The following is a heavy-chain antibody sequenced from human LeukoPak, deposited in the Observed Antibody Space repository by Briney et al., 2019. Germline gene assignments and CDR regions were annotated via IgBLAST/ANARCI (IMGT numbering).Heavy chain of an antibody. Sequence: GGSLRLSCSASGFTFSSYAMHWVRQAPGKGPEYVSAISSNGGSTYYADSVKGRFTISRDNSKNTLYLQMSSLRAEDTAVYYCVNLIVTFDYWGQGTLVTVSS. D-gene: IGHD1-26*01. V-gene: IGHV3-64D*06. CDR1: GFTFSSYA. J-gene: IGHJ4*02. CDR3: VNLIVTFDY. CDR2: ISSNGGST.